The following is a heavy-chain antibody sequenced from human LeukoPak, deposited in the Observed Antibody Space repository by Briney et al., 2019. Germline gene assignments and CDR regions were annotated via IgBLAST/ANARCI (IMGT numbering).Heavy chain of an antibody. J-gene: IGHJ4*02. CDR1: GGSIGSYY. CDR2: IYYNGIT. Sequence: SETLSLTCAVSGGSIGSYYWIWIRQPPGKGLEWLGYIYYNGITNYNPSLKSRVTISVDTSKNQFSLRLSSVTAADTAVYYCARHLYSGYERVFDYWGQGTLVTVSS. CDR3: ARHLYSGYERVFDY. V-gene: IGHV4-59*08. D-gene: IGHD5-12*01.